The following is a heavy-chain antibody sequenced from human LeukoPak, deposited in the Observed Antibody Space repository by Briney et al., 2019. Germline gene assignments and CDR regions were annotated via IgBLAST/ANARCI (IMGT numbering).Heavy chain of an antibody. CDR2: IFGSGCST. J-gene: IGHJ4*02. V-gene: IGHV3-23*01. CDR1: GLTFSSYA. Sequence: GGSLRPSCAASGLTFSSYAMYWVRQAPGKGLEWVSRIFGSGCSTHYADSVKGRFTISRDNSKKTVYLHMNSLRPEDTAVYYCAKTTTGYSSGRFPGWPVDYWGQGPLVTVSS. CDR3: AKTTTGYSSGRFPGWPVDY. D-gene: IGHD6-19*01.